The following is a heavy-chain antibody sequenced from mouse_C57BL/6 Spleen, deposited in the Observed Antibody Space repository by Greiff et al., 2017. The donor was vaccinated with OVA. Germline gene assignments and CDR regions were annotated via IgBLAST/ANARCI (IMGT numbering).Heavy chain of an antibody. Sequence: EVQRVESGGDLVKPGGSLKLSCAASGFTFSSYGMSWVRQTPDKRLEWVATISSGGSYTYYPDSVKGRFTISRDNAKNTLYLQMSSLKAEDTAMYYCARGSGSSNYFDYWGQGTTLTVSS. CDR2: ISSGGSYT. D-gene: IGHD1-1*01. CDR3: ARGSGSSNYFDY. J-gene: IGHJ2*01. CDR1: GFTFSSYG. V-gene: IGHV5-6*01.